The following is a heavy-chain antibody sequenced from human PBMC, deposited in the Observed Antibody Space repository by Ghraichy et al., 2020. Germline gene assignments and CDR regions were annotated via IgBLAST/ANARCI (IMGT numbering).Heavy chain of an antibody. CDR3: ARVGGLYCSGGSCYPTYFDY. CDR2: INAGNGNT. D-gene: IGHD2-15*01. Sequence: ASVKVSCKASGYTFTSYAMHWVRQAPGQRLEWMGWINAGNGNTKYSQKFQGRVTITRDTSASTAYMELSSLRSEDTAVYYCARVGGLYCSGGSCYPTYFDYWGQGTLVTVSS. V-gene: IGHV1-3*01. J-gene: IGHJ4*02. CDR1: GYTFTSYA.